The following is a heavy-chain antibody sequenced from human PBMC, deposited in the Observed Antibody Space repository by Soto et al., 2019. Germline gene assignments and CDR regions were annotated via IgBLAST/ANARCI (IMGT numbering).Heavy chain of an antibody. D-gene: IGHD4-17*01. V-gene: IGHV5-51*01. CDR1: GYKFTTYW. CDR2: IYPGDSDT. Sequence: GESLKISCQSSGYKFTTYWIGWVRQMPGKGLEWMGIIYPGDSDTRDSPSFRGQVTFSVDKSISTAYLQWSSLKASDTAVYYCARQAGNGDYADYWGQGTLVTVSS. J-gene: IGHJ4*02. CDR3: ARQAGNGDYADY.